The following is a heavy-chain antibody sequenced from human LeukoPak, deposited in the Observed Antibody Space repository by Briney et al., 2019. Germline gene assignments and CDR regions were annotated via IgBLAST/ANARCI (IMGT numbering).Heavy chain of an antibody. J-gene: IGHJ5*02. CDR1: GFTFSNIW. V-gene: IGHV3-7*03. CDR2: ISPGGDGG. Sequence: PGGSLRLSCAAAGFTFSNIWMSWVRQAPGRGLEWVANISPGGDGGRYVDSVKGRFSISRDNGKNSLYLQMTALRVGDTAIYYCAGAVVVSPAGPYSWFDPWGQGTLVTVSS. D-gene: IGHD2-15*01. CDR3: AGAVVVSPAGPYSWFDP.